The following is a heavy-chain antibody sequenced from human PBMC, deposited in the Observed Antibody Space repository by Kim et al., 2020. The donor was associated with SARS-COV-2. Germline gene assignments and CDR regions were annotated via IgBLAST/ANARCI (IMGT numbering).Heavy chain of an antibody. Sequence: SETLSLTCTVSGGSISSYYWSWIRQPPGKGLEWIGYIYYSGSTNYNPSLKSRVTISVGTSKNRFSLKLSSVTAADTAVYYCARYSSSWYGALFDYWGQGTLVTVSS. CDR2: IYYSGST. J-gene: IGHJ4*02. D-gene: IGHD6-13*01. CDR3: ARYSSSWYGALFDY. CDR1: GGSISSYY. V-gene: IGHV4-59*01.